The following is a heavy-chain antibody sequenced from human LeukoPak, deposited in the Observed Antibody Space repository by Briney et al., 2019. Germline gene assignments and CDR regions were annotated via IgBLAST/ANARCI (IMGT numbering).Heavy chain of an antibody. Sequence: GASVKVSCKASGYTFTSYDINWGRQATGQGLEWMGWMNPNSGNTGYAQKFQGRVTMTRNTSISTAYMELSSLRSEDTAVYYCARFGLYYGSGSYYDYWGQGTLVTVSS. CDR2: MNPNSGNT. CDR1: GYTFTSYD. D-gene: IGHD3-10*01. J-gene: IGHJ4*02. CDR3: ARFGLYYGSGSYYDY. V-gene: IGHV1-8*01.